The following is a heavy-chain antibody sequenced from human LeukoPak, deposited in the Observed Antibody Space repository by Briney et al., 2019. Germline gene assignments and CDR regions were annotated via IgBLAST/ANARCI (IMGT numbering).Heavy chain of an antibody. J-gene: IGHJ3*02. Sequence: SETLSLTCTVSGGSISSSSYYWGRIPQPPGKGLEWNGSNYYSGSTYYNPSLKSRVTISVDTSKNQFSLKLSSVTAADTAVYYCARRLTTGAFDIWGQGTMVTVSS. CDR1: GGSISSSSYY. CDR2: NYYSGST. V-gene: IGHV4-39*01. CDR3: ARRLTTGAFDI. D-gene: IGHD1-14*01.